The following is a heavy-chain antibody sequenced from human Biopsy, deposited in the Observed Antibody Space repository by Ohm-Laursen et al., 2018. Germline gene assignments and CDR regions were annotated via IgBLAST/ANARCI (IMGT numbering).Heavy chain of an antibody. D-gene: IGHD2/OR15-2a*01. J-gene: IGHJ6*02. CDR2: IYYSGST. CDR3: ARATNSTGWPYYYFYGMDV. V-gene: IGHV4-59*07. CDR1: GGSISSDY. Sequence: SDTLSLTCTVSGGSISSDYWSWIRQTPGKGLEWIGYIYYSGSTNYNPSIKSRVTISVDTSKNQFSLRLNSVTAADTAVHYCARATNSTGWPYYYFYGMDVWGQGTTVTVSS.